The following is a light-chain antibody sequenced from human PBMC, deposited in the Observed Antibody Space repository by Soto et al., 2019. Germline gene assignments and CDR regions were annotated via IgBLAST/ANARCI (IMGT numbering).Light chain of an antibody. Sequence: QSVLTQPPSASGSPGQSVTISCTGSNTDVGGYNYVSWYQQHPGKAPKVMIYEVTKRPSGVPARFSGSRSGNTASLTVSGLQAEDEADYYCLLYYGGAWVFGGGTKLTVL. J-gene: IGLJ3*02. CDR1: NTDVGGYNY. CDR3: LLYYGGAWV. V-gene: IGLV2-8*01. CDR2: EVT.